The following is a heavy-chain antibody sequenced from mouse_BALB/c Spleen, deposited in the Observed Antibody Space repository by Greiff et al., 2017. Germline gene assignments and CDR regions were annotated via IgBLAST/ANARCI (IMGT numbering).Heavy chain of an antibody. V-gene: IGHV5-6-5*01. J-gene: IGHJ3*01. CDR2: ISSGGST. CDR1: GFTFSSYA. CDR3: ARGRRY. Sequence: EVQGVESGGGLVKPGGSLKLSCAASGFTFSSYAMSWVRQTPEKRLEWVASISSGGSTYYPDSVKGRFTISRDNARNILYLQMSSLRSEDTAMYYCARGRRYWGQGTLVTVSA.